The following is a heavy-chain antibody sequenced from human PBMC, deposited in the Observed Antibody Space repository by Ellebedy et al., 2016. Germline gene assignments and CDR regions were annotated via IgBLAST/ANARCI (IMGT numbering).Heavy chain of an antibody. CDR3: AADRRGETYGSGSYNDY. CDR1: GFTFTSSA. D-gene: IGHD3-10*01. V-gene: IGHV1-58*01. J-gene: IGHJ4*02. Sequence: SVKVSCXASGFTFTSSAVQWVRQARGQRLEWIGWIVVGSGNTNYAQKFQERVTITRDMSTSTAYMELSSLRSEDTAVYYCAADRRGETYGSGSYNDYWGQGTLVTVSS. CDR2: IVVGSGNT.